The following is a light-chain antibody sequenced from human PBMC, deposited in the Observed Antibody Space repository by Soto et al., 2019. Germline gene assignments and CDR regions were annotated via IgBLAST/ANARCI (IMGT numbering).Light chain of an antibody. CDR2: EVS. CDR3: SSFTSDTTRV. Sequence: QSVLTQPPSVSGSPGQSVAISCTGTSSDVGTYDRVSWYQQPPGTAPKLIIYEVSDRSSGVPDRFSGSKSGNTASLTISGLQAEDEADYYCSSFTSDTTRVFGGGTKLTVL. V-gene: IGLV2-18*02. CDR1: SSDVGTYDR. J-gene: IGLJ2*01.